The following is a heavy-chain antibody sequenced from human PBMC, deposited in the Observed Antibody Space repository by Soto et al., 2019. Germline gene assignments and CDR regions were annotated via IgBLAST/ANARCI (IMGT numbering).Heavy chain of an antibody. CDR3: AGGQIVAIAARYYGMDA. D-gene: IGHD6-6*01. V-gene: IGHV1-18*04. CDR1: GYTFTSYG. Sequence: GASVKLSCKASGYTFTSYGISWVRQAPGQGLEWMGWISAYNGNTNYAQKLQGRVTMTTDISKSTAYMELRSLRSDDTAVYYCAGGQIVAIAARYYGMDAWGQGSTV. CDR2: ISAYNGNT. J-gene: IGHJ6*02.